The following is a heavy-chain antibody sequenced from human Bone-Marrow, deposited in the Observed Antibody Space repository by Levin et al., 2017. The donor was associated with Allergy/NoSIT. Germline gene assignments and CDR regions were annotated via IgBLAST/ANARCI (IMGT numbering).Heavy chain of an antibody. CDR1: GFIFSNFG. CDR2: IWSDGTNI. J-gene: IGHJ3*02. V-gene: IGHV3-33*01. CDR3: ARGRGYCTSISCYGFALGT. D-gene: IGHD2-2*01. Sequence: LSLTCAASGFIFSNFGMHWVRQGPGKGLEWVADIWSDGTNIYYIESVKGRFTISRDNSKNTLYLKMNSLRAEDTAVYFCARGRGYCTSISCYGFALGTWGQGTTVTVSS.